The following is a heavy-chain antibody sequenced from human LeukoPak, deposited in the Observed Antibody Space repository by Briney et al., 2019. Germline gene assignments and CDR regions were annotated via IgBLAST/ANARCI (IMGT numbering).Heavy chain of an antibody. V-gene: IGHV3-23*01. CDR3: ASSSSIAARNWFDP. CDR1: GFTFSSYA. D-gene: IGHD6-6*01. CDR2: ISGSGSST. J-gene: IGHJ5*02. Sequence: GGSLRLSCAASGFTFSSYAMSWVRQAPGKGLEWVSVISGSGSSTYYADSVEGRFTISRDNSKNTLYLQMSSLRPEDTAVYYCASSSSIAARNWFDPWGQGTLVTVSS.